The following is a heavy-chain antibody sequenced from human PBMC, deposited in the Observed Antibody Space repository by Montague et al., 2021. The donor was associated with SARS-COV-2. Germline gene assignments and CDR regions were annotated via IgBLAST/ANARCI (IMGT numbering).Heavy chain of an antibody. CDR2: LSFDGSKK. V-gene: IGHV3-33*06. CDR3: AKASPQGESGYECFDY. CDR1: GFTFSGYG. D-gene: IGHD5-12*01. J-gene: IGHJ4*02. Sequence: SLSLSFAASGFTFSGYGMHWVRQPPGTGLELVSSLSFDGSKKYYGDSVKGQSTISRDNSKNSVYLQMNSLRLEDTAMYYCAKASPQGESGYECFDYWGQGTLVTVSS.